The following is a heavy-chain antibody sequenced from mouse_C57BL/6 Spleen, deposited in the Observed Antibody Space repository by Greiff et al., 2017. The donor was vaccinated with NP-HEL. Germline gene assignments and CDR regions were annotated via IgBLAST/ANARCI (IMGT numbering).Heavy chain of an antibody. D-gene: IGHD2-12*01. CDR1: GFNFSNYG. Sequence: EVKLVESGGDLVKPGGSLKLSCAASGFNFSNYGMSWVRQPPDKRLEWVATISSGGSYTYSPSSVKGRFTISRDNAKNTLYLKMSSLKSEDKAMDYCERHIVTDYYIDYWGQGTTLTVSS. CDR2: ISSGGSYT. V-gene: IGHV5-6*01. J-gene: IGHJ2*01. CDR3: ERHIVTDYYIDY.